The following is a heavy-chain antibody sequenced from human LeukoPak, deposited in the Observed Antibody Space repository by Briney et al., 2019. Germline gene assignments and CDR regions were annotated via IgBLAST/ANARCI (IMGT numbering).Heavy chain of an antibody. Sequence: PSETLSLTCTVSGGSISSTSSYWGWIRQPPGKGLEWVGSIHYSGTTYYNPSLKSRLTISVDTSKNQFSLKLSSVTAADTSMYYCAVSYGSGTYFDPWGQGTLVTVSS. CDR1: GGSISSTSSY. CDR2: IHYSGTT. D-gene: IGHD3-10*01. V-gene: IGHV4-39*01. CDR3: AVSYGSGTYFDP. J-gene: IGHJ5*02.